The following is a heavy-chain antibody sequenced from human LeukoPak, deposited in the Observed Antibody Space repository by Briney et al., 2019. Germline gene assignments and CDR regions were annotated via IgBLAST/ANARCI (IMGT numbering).Heavy chain of an antibody. V-gene: IGHV4-59*13. Sequence: SETLSLTCAVYGGSFSGYYWSWIRQPPGKGLEWIGYIYYSGSTNYNPSLKSRVTISVDTSKNQFSLKLSSVTAADTAVYYCARDSGGGCSYGYLNYWGQGTLVTVSS. D-gene: IGHD5-18*01. CDR3: ARDSGGGCSYGYLNY. CDR1: GGSFSGYY. CDR2: IYYSGST. J-gene: IGHJ4*02.